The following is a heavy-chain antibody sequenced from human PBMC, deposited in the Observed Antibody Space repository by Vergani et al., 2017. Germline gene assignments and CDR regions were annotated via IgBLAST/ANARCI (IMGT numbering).Heavy chain of an antibody. D-gene: IGHD3-10*01. CDR3: ARGNYYGSGTYVDP. CDR2: IYSGDET. Sequence: EVQLLESGGGLVQPGGSLRLSCAASGFTFSSYAMSWVRQAPGEGLEWVSHIYSGDETYYADSVKGRVTISRDTSKNTLHLQINNLRVEDTAVYYCARGNYYGSGTYVDPWGQGTLVTVSS. J-gene: IGHJ5*02. V-gene: IGHV3-66*02. CDR1: GFTFSSYA.